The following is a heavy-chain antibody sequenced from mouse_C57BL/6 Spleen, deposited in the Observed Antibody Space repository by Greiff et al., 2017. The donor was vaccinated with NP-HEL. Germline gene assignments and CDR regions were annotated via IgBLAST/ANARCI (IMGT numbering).Heavy chain of an antibody. CDR3: ARRGYVYAMDD. CDR2: ILPGSGST. J-gene: IGHJ4*01. Sequence: VQLQQSGAELMKPGASVKLSCKATGYTFTGYWIEWVKQRPGHGLEWIGEILPGSGSTNYNEKFKGKATFTADTSSNTAYMQLGSLTTEDSAIYYCARRGYVYAMDDWGQGTSVTVSS. CDR1: GYTFTGYW. V-gene: IGHV1-9*01.